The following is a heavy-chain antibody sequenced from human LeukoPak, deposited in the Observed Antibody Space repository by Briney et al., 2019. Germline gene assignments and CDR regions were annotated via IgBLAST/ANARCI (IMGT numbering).Heavy chain of an antibody. Sequence: AGGSLRLSCAASGFTFSGYLMSWVRQAPGKGLEWVAYIKEVGSEKYYVDSVKGRFIISRDNAKNSLYLQMNSLRAEDTAVYYCARDSSAAPHSYWGQGTLVTVFS. V-gene: IGHV3-7*01. CDR2: IKEVGSEK. CDR1: GFTFSGYL. J-gene: IGHJ4*02. D-gene: IGHD2-15*01. CDR3: ARDSSAAPHSY.